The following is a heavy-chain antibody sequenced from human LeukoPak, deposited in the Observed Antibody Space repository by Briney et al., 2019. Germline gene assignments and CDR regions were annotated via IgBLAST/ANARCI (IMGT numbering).Heavy chain of an antibody. CDR1: GFTFSNYG. J-gene: IGHJ1*01. V-gene: IGHV3-30*18. CDR2: ISHNGDAT. CDR3: AKEPNSYSSGWYFQH. D-gene: IGHD6-25*01. Sequence: QSGGSLRLSCAASGFTFSNYGMQWVRQPPGKGLEWVAVISHNGDATFYADSVKGRFTISRDNSKSTLDLQMNSLRAEDTAVYYCAKEPNSYSSGWYFQHWGQGTLVTVSS.